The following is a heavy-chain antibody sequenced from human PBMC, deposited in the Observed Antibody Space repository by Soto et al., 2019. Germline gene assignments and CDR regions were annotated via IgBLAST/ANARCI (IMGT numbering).Heavy chain of an antibody. CDR2: ISSSSDSI. J-gene: IGHJ4*02. V-gene: IGHV3-48*01. Sequence: EVQLVESGGGLVQPGGSLRLSCTVSGFSFSSHSMNWVRQAPGKGLEWVSYISSSSDSIYYADSVKGRFTISRDNAKNSLHLQVNSLTAEDTAVYYCASWAGGNWLGPFDYWGQGTLVTVSS. CDR3: ASWAGGNWLGPFDY. D-gene: IGHD1-1*01. CDR1: GFSFSSHS.